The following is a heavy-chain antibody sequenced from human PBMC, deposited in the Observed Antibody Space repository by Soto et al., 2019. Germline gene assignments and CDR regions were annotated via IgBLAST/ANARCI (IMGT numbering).Heavy chain of an antibody. J-gene: IGHJ6*02. CDR1: GGTFSSYA. D-gene: IGHD3-10*01. CDR3: ASLRSGGTPGSRYYYGMDV. V-gene: IGHV1-69*06. Sequence: QVQLVQSGAEVKKPGSSVKVSCKASGGTFSSYAISWVRQAPGQGLEWMGGIIPIFGTANYAQKFQGRVTITADKSTSTAYMELSSLRSEDTAVYYCASLRSGGTPGSRYYYGMDVWGQGTTVTVSS. CDR2: IIPIFGTA.